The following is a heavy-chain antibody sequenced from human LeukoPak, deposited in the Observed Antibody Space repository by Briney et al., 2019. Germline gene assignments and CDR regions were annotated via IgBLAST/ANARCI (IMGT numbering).Heavy chain of an antibody. D-gene: IGHD6-13*01. CDR3: AREGQLDRYEC. CDR1: GFTLSNYG. CDR2: IWHDGVTK. V-gene: IGHV3-33*01. J-gene: IGHJ1*01. Sequence: GGSLRLSCGASGFTLSNYGMLWVRQAPGKGLDWGALIWHDGVTKAYADSVKGRFTIFRDSSKNTLYLEMNSLRVEDTAVYYCAREGQLDRYECWGQGTLVTVSS.